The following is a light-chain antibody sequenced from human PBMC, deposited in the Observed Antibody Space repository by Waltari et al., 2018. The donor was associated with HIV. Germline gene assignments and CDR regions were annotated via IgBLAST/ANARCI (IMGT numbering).Light chain of an antibody. V-gene: IGLV2-14*03. J-gene: IGLJ1*01. Sequence: QSALTQPASVSGSPGQSITISCTGTSSDVGGYNYVSWYQQHPGKAPKLLIYDVSNRTSGFSTRFSGSKSGNTAALTISELQAEDESDYYCSSYTSSSTLYVFGAGTKVTVL. CDR2: DVS. CDR1: SSDVGGYNY. CDR3: SSYTSSSTLYV.